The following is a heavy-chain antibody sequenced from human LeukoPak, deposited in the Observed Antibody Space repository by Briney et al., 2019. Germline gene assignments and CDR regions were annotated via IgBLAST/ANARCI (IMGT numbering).Heavy chain of an antibody. D-gene: IGHD2-2*01. Sequence: PGGSLRLSCAASGFTFSSYWMHWVRQAQGKGLVWVSRIDSDGSSTSYADSVKGRFTISRDNAKNTLYLQMNSLSAEDTAVYYCARGSYCSSTTCGNFDYWGQGTLVTVSS. CDR1: GFTFSSYW. CDR3: ARGSYCSSTTCGNFDY. J-gene: IGHJ4*02. CDR2: IDSDGSST. V-gene: IGHV3-74*01.